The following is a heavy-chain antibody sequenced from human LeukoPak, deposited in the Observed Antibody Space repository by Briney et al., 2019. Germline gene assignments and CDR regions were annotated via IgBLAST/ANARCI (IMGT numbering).Heavy chain of an antibody. J-gene: IGHJ4*02. V-gene: IGHV1-2*02. CDR3: ARDSRRIVGATFHY. CDR1: GYTFTGYY. CDR2: INPNSGGT. D-gene: IGHD1-26*01. Sequence: ASVKVSCKASGYTFTGYYMHWVRQAPGRGLEWMGWINPNSGGTNYAQKFQGRVTMTRDTSISTAYMELSRLRSDDTAVYYCARDSRRIVGATFHYWGQGTLVTVSS.